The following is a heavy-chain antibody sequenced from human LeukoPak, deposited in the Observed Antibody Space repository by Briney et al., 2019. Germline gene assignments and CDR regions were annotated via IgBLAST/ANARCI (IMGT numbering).Heavy chain of an antibody. Sequence: GGPLRLSCGASGFTFSSLRMHWVRQAPGGALVCVSSICSSSSYIYYAHSVKGRFTISRDNAKNSLYLQMNSLRAEDTAVYYCARARNYYDSSGYIGYWGQGTLVTVSS. CDR1: GFTFSSLR. CDR2: ICSSSSYI. D-gene: IGHD3-22*01. CDR3: ARARNYYDSSGYIGY. V-gene: IGHV3-21*01. J-gene: IGHJ4*02.